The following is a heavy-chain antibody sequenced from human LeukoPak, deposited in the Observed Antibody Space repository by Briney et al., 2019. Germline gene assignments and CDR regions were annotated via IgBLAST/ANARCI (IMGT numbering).Heavy chain of an antibody. CDR1: GITFSSYA. D-gene: IGHD1-1*01. V-gene: IGHV3-23*01. J-gene: IGHJ4*02. CDR2: ISASGGST. CDR3: APNWNLGY. Sequence: PGGSLRLSCVVSGITFSSYAMSWVRQAPGKGLDWVSAISASGGSTYYADSVKGRFTISRDNSKNTVYLQMNSLKGEDTAIYHCAPNWNLGYWGQGSLVTVSS.